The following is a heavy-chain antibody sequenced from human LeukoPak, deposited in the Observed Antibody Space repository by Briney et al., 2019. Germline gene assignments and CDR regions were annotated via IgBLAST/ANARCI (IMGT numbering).Heavy chain of an antibody. CDR2: IYHSGST. V-gene: IGHV4-38-2*02. D-gene: IGHD3-22*01. CDR3: ARLTYYYDSSGYLFDY. CDR1: GYSISSGYY. Sequence: SETLSLTCTVSGYSISSGYYWGWIRQPPGKGLEWIGSIYHSGSTYYNPSLKSRVTISVDTSKNQFSLKLSSVTAADTAVYYCARLTYYYDSSGYLFDYWGQGTLVTVSS. J-gene: IGHJ4*02.